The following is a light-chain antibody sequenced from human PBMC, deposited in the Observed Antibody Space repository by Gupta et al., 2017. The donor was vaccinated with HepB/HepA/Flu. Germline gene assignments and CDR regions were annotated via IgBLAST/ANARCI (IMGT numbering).Light chain of an antibody. V-gene: IGKV3-11*01. Sequence: EFVLTQSPATMSLSQGKRATLSCRASQSVSSFLAWYQQKPGQAPRLLIYDASNRATGIPARFSGSWSGTDFTLTISSLEPEDFAVYYCQQRSNPLTFGQGTKVEIK. CDR3: QQRSNPLT. J-gene: IGKJ1*01. CDR2: DAS. CDR1: QSVSSF.